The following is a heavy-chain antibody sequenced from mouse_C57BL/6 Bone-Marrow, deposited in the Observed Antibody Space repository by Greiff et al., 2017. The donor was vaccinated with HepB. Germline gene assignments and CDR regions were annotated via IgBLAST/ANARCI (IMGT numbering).Heavy chain of an antibody. CDR2: ISSGSSTI. Sequence: DVKLVESGGGLVKPGGSLKLSCAASGFTFSDYGMHWVRQAPEKGLEWVAYISSGSSTIYYADTVKGRFTISRDNAKNTLFLQMTSLRSEDTAMYYCAIYGNYPNWYFDVWGTGTTVTVSS. J-gene: IGHJ1*03. D-gene: IGHD2-1*01. CDR3: AIYGNYPNWYFDV. V-gene: IGHV5-17*01. CDR1: GFTFSDYG.